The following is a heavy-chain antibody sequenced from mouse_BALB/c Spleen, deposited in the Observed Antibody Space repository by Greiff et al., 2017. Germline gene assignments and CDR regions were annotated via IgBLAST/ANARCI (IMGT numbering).Heavy chain of an antibody. CDR3: TRGVYEYDDATLGSMDY. V-gene: IGHV5-6-4*01. J-gene: IGHJ4*01. CDR1: GFTFSSYT. CDR2: ISSGGSYT. Sequence: EVKLMESGGGLVKPGGSLKLSCAASGFTFSSYTMSWVRQTPEKRLEWVATISSGGSYTYYPDSVKGRFTISRDNAKNTLYLQMSSLKSEDTAMYYCTRGVYEYDDATLGSMDYWGQGTSVTVSS. D-gene: IGHD2-4*01.